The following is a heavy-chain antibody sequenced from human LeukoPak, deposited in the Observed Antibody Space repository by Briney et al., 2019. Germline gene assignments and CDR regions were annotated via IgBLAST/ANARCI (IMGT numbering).Heavy chain of an antibody. CDR1: GGSFSGCY. V-gene: IGHV4-34*01. J-gene: IGHJ4*02. D-gene: IGHD2-2*01. CDR3: ARGRKYGYYFDY. Sequence: PSETLSLTCAVYGGSFSGCYWSWIRQPPGKGLEWIGEINHSGSTNYNPSLKSRVTISVDTSKNQFSLKLSSVTAADTAVYYCARGRKYGYYFDYWGQGTLVTVSS. CDR2: INHSGST.